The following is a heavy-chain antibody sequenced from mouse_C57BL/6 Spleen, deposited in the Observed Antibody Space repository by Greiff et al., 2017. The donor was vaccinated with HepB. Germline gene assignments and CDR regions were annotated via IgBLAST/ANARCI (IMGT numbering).Heavy chain of an antibody. CDR2: ISSGGDYI. D-gene: IGHD1-1*01. V-gene: IGHV5-9-1*02. CDR3: TRAGDGSSSFAY. J-gene: IGHJ3*01. CDR1: GFTFSSYA. Sequence: EVQRVESGEGLVKPGGSLKLSCAASGFTFSSYAMSWVRQTPEKRLEWVAYISSGGDYIYYADTVKGRFTISRDNARNTLYLQMSSLKSEDTAMYYCTRAGDGSSSFAYWGQGTLVTVSA.